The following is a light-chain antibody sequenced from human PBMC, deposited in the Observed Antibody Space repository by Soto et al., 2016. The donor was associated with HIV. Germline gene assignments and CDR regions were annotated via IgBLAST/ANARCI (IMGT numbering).Light chain of an antibody. V-gene: IGLV3-21*03. CDR2: DDT. CDR1: NIGVKS. Sequence: SYVLTQPPSVSVAPGKSARISCGGNNIGVKSVHWYQQKPGQAPVLVVYDDTDRPSGIPERFSGSNSGNTATLTIIRVEAGDEADYYCQVWDSNTDHVVFGRRDQADRP. CDR3: QVWDSNTDHVV. J-gene: IGLJ2*01.